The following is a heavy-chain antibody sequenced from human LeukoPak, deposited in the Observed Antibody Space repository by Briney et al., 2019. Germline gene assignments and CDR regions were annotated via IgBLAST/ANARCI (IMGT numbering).Heavy chain of an antibody. D-gene: IGHD1-26*01. CDR1: GGSISSSSYY. CDR2: IYYSGST. V-gene: IGHV4-39*01. Sequence: SETLSLTCTVSGGSISSSSYYWGWIRQPPGKGLEWIGRIYYSGSTYYNPSLKSRVTISVDTSKNQFSLKLSSVPAADTAVYYCARVAVGATELDYWGQGTLVTVSS. J-gene: IGHJ4*02. CDR3: ARVAVGATELDY.